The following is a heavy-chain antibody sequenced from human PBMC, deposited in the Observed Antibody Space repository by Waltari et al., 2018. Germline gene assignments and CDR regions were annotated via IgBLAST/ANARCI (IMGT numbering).Heavy chain of an antibody. D-gene: IGHD6-19*01. CDR2: IYYSGST. J-gene: IGHJ4*02. Sequence: QLQLQESGPGLVKPSETLSLTCTVSGGSISSSSYYWGWIRQPPGKGLEWIGSIYYSGSTYYNPSLKSRVTISVDTAKNQFSLKLSSVTAADTAVYYCARHGPLYSSGLLDYWGQGTLVTVSS. V-gene: IGHV4-39*01. CDR3: ARHGPLYSSGLLDY. CDR1: GGSISSSSYY.